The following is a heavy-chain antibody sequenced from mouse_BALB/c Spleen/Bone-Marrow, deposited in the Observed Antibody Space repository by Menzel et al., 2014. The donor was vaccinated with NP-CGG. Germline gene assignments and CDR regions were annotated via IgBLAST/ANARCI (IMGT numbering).Heavy chain of an antibody. CDR2: IDPANGFA. Sequence: EVKLMESGAELVKPGASVKLSCTASGFNIKDTYIHWVNQRPEQGLEWIGRIDPANGFAKYDPKFQGKATITADTSSNTAYLHLSSLTSEDTAVYYCARACYGNYPYVMDYWGQGTSVTVSS. CDR1: GFNIKDTY. CDR3: ARACYGNYPYVMDY. D-gene: IGHD2-10*01. J-gene: IGHJ4*01. V-gene: IGHV14-3*02.